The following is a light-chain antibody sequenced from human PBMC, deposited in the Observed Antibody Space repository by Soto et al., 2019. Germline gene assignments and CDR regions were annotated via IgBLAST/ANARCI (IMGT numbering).Light chain of an antibody. J-gene: IGLJ2*01. CDR3: SSYTSTSTVV. Sequence: QSALTQPASVSGSPGQSITISCTGTISDVGGYNYVSWYQQHPGKAPKLMIYEVTNWPSGVSYRFSGSKSGNTASLTSSGLQAEDEADYYCSSYTSTSTVVFGGGTKLTVL. V-gene: IGLV2-14*01. CDR1: ISDVGGYNY. CDR2: EVT.